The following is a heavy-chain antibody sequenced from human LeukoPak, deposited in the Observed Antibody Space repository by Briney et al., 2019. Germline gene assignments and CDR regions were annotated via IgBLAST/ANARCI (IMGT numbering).Heavy chain of an antibody. CDR2: ILNIGST. CDR1: GGSISSYY. D-gene: IGHD5-12*01. J-gene: IGHJ4*02. Sequence: PSETLSLTCTVSGGSISSYYWSWIRQPPGKGLEWIGYILNIGSTNYNPSLKSRVTISLDTSKNQFSLELSSVTAADTAVYYCARHVTVASRGFDYRGQGTLVTVSS. V-gene: IGHV4-59*08. CDR3: ARHVTVASRGFDY.